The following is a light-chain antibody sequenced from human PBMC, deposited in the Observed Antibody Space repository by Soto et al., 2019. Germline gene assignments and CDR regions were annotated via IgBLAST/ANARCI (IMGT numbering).Light chain of an antibody. CDR2: DAS. V-gene: IGKV3-11*01. CDR3: HQRTNWPPET. J-gene: IGKJ5*01. Sequence: EIVMTQSPATLSVSPGERATLSCRASQSIGLAIAWYQHKPGQAPRLLIYDASNRATGIPARFSGSGSGTDFTLTISSLEPEDFAVYYCHQRTNWPPETFGQGTRLEIK. CDR1: QSIGLA.